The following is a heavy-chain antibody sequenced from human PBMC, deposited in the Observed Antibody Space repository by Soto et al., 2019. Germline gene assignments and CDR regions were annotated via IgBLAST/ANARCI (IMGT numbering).Heavy chain of an antibody. J-gene: IGHJ4*02. Sequence: SRTLSLTCAISGDSVSSNSAAWNWIRQSPSRGLEWLGRTYYRSKWYNDYAVSVKSRIIINPDTSNNQFSLQLNSVTPEDTAVYYCARDLDSGWPRSHFGYWGQGTLVTVSS. CDR2: TYYRSKWYN. CDR3: ARDLDSGWPRSHFGY. D-gene: IGHD6-19*01. V-gene: IGHV6-1*01. CDR1: GDSVSSNSAA.